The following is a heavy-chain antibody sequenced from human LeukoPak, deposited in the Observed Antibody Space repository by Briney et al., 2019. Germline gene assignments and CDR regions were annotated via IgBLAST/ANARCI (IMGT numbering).Heavy chain of an antibody. CDR2: IWSSCSYI. V-gene: IGHV3-21*04. D-gene: IGHD6-6*01. CDR3: AKGTYSSSPRDY. Sequence: TGGSLRLSCAASRFTFTKYSINWVRQAPGKGLEWVSSIWSSCSYIYYAGSVKGRFTISRDNSKNTLYLQMNSLRAEDTAVYYCAKGTYSSSPRDYWGQGTLVTVSS. CDR1: RFTFTKYS. J-gene: IGHJ4*02.